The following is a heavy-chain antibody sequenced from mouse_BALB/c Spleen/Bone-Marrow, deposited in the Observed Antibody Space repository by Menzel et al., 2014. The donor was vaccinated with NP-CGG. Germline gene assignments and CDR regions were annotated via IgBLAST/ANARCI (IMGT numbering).Heavy chain of an antibody. Sequence: EVQGVESGGGLVHPGGSLKLSCAASGFDFSRYWMGWVRQAPGKGLEWIGEINPDSSTINYTPSLKDKFIISRDNAKNTLYLQMSKVRSEDTALYYCSRLGYYGGFAYWGQGTLVTVSA. CDR2: INPDSSTI. D-gene: IGHD2-3*01. CDR1: GFDFSRYW. J-gene: IGHJ3*01. V-gene: IGHV4-1*02. CDR3: SRLGYYGGFAY.